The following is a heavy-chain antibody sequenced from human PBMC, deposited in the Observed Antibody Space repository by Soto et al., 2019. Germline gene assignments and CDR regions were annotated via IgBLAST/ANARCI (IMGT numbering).Heavy chain of an antibody. V-gene: IGHV3-30*18. J-gene: IGHJ4*02. Sequence: QVQLVESGGGVVQPGRSLRLSCAASGFTFNNNGMHWVRQAPGKGLEWVAIISYDGSNKYYADSVKGRFTISRDNSKNTLYLQMNSLRAEDTAVYCCAKGGAGAYYYDSSGYHIDYWGQGTLVTVSS. CDR1: GFTFNNNG. CDR3: AKGGAGAYYYDSSGYHIDY. D-gene: IGHD3-22*01. CDR2: ISYDGSNK.